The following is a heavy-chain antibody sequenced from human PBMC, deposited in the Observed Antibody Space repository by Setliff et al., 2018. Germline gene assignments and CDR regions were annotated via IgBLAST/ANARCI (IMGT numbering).Heavy chain of an antibody. V-gene: IGHV3-23*01. CDR1: GFTFSSYW. D-gene: IGHD6-6*01. J-gene: IGHJ4*02. Sequence: GGSLRLSCATSGFTFSSYWMSWVRQAPGKGLEWVSAISGSGGSTYYADSVKGRFTISRDNSKNTLYLQMNSLRAEDTAVYYCARGIAARPGMGFDYWGQGTLVTVSS. CDR3: ARGIAARPGMGFDY. CDR2: ISGSGGST.